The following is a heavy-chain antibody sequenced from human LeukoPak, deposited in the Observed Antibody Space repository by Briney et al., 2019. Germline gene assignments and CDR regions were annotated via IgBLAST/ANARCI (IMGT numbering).Heavy chain of an antibody. CDR1: GGSFSGYY. CDR2: INHSGST. D-gene: IGHD6-19*01. CDR3: ARGYSSGCVDY. V-gene: IGHV4-34*01. J-gene: IGHJ4*02. Sequence: KSSGTLSLTCAVYGGSFSGYYWSWIRQPPGKGLEWIGEINHSGSTNYNPSLKSRVTISVDTSKNQFSLKLSSVTAADTAVYYCARGYSSGCVDYWGQGTLVTVSS.